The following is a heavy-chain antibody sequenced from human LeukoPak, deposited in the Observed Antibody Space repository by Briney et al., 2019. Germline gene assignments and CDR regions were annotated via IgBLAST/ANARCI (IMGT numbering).Heavy chain of an antibody. CDR1: GVSISSYY. Sequence: SETLSLTCTVSGVSISSYYWSWIRQPPGKGLEWIGYIYYSGSTNYNPSLKSRVTISVDTSKNQFSLKLSSVTAADTAVYYCARVVGADDAFDIWGQGTMVTVSS. D-gene: IGHD1-26*01. CDR2: IYYSGST. CDR3: ARVVGADDAFDI. J-gene: IGHJ3*02. V-gene: IGHV4-59*01.